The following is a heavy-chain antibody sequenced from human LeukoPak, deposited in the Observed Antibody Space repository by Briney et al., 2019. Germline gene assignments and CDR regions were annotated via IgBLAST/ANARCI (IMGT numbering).Heavy chain of an antibody. CDR2: ISSSSDSI. J-gene: IGHJ6*02. V-gene: IGHV3-48*01. D-gene: IGHD3-10*01. CDR1: GFTFSSYG. CDR3: AKDQFPGSFYYYAMDV. Sequence: GGSLRLSCAASGFTFSSYGMNWLRQAPGKRLEWVSYISSSSDSIYYADSVKGRFTISRDNAENSLYLQMNSLRAEDTAVYYCAKDQFPGSFYYYAMDVWGQGTTVTVSS.